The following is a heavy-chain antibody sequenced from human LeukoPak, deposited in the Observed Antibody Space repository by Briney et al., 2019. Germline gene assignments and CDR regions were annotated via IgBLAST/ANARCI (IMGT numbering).Heavy chain of an antibody. CDR1: GGSFSGYY. J-gene: IGHJ6*03. CDR3: ARRRYYGLWSYYDGGFYLDV. CDR2: INHSGST. Sequence: SETLSLTCAVYGGSFSGYYWSWIRQPPGKGLEWIGEINHSGSTNYNPSLKSRVTISVDTSKNQFSLKLSSVTAADTAVYYCARRRYYGLWSYYDGGFYLDVWGKGTTVTISS. V-gene: IGHV4-34*01. D-gene: IGHD3-10*01.